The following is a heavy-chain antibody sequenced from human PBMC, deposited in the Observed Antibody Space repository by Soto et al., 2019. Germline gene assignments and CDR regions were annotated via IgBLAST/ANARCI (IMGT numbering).Heavy chain of an antibody. V-gene: IGHV4-31*03. D-gene: IGHD1-20*01. CDR2: IYYSGST. J-gene: IGHJ4*02. CDR1: GGSISSGGYY. CDR3: ARGLYNWTYFDY. Sequence: SETLSLTCTVSGGSISSGGYYWSWIRQHPGKGLEWIGYIYYSGSTHYNPSLKSRVTISVDTSKNQFSLKLSSVTAADTAVYYCARGLYNWTYFDYWGQGTLVTVSS.